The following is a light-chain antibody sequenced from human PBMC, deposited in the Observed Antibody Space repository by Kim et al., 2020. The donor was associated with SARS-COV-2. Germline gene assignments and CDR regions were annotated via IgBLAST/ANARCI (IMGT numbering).Light chain of an antibody. CDR3: QQYNNWPQT. J-gene: IGKJ2*01. CDR2: GAS. V-gene: IGKV3-15*01. Sequence: SVSPGERATRSCRASQSGISNLAWYQHRPGQAPRLLIYGASTRATGIPARFSGSGSGTEFTLTISSLQSEDFAVYYCQQYNNWPQTFGQGTKLEIK. CDR1: QSGISN.